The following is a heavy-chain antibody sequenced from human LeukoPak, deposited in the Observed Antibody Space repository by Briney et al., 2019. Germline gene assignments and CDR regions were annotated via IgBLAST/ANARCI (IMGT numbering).Heavy chain of an antibody. CDR3: ASLGDQLDQDY. CDR2: IYHSGST. D-gene: IGHD2-2*01. J-gene: IGHJ4*02. Sequence: PSETLSLTCSVSGGSIRSYYWSWIRQPPGKGLEWIGYIYHSGSTYYNPSLKSRVTISVDRSKNQFSLKLSSVTAADTAVYYCASLGDQLDQDYWGQGTLVTVSS. CDR1: GGSIRSYY. V-gene: IGHV4-59*12.